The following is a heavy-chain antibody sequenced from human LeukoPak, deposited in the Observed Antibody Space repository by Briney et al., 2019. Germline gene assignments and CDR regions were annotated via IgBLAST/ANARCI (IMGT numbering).Heavy chain of an antibody. V-gene: IGHV4-59*01. D-gene: IGHD3-22*01. J-gene: IGHJ4*02. CDR3: ARASYDSSGYNLDY. CDR1: GGSISSYY. Sequence: KPSETLSLTCTVSGGSISSYYWSWIRQPPGKGLEWIGYIYYSGSTNYNPSLKSRVTISVDTSKNQFSLKLSSVTAADTAVYYCARASYDSSGYNLDYWGQGTLVTVSS. CDR2: IYYSGST.